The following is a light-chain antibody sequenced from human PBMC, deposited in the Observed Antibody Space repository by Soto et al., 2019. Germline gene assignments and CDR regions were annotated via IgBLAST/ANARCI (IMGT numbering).Light chain of an antibody. J-gene: IGLJ2*01. Sequence: QPVLTQPPSASGSPGQSVTISCTGTSSDVGGYNYVSWYQQHPGKAPKLMIYEVNKRPSGVPDRFSGSKSGNTASLTVSGLQTEDEADYYCSSYAGSYTVVFGGGTKVTVL. CDR2: EVN. CDR1: SSDVGGYNY. V-gene: IGLV2-8*01. CDR3: SSYAGSYTVV.